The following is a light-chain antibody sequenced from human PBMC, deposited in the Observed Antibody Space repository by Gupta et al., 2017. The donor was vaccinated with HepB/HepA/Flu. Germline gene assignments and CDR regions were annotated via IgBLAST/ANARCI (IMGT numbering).Light chain of an antibody. J-gene: IGLJ2*01. CDR3: CSYAGEYNCVI. Sequence: SGLTQPPSASGSPGPSVPISCTGTSRDVGGYNFVALYQQHPGKVPKLMIYEVTKRPSGVPDRFSAAKSVNTASLTVSGLQAEDEATYYCCSYAGEYNCVIFGGGTNLTVL. CDR2: EVT. V-gene: IGLV2-8*01. CDR1: SRDVGGYNF.